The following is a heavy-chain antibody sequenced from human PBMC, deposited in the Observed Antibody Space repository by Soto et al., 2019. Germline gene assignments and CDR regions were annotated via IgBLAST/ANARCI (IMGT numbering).Heavy chain of an antibody. V-gene: IGHV4-39*01. D-gene: IGHD2-2*01. CDR3: ARPTGCATSCSIDY. CDR1: GGFISNSNYY. Sequence: QLLESGPGLVKPSETLSLTCTVSGGFISNSNYYWGWIRQPPGKGLEWIGSIYYSGRTYYNPSLKSRVTMSVDTSKNQFSLMLTSVTAADTAVYYCARPTGCATSCSIDYWGQGTLVTVSS. J-gene: IGHJ4*02. CDR2: IYYSGRT.